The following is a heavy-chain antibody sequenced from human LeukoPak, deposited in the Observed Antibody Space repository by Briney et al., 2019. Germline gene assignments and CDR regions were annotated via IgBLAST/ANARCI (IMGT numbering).Heavy chain of an antibody. CDR3: AKGPTFGELLY. CDR2: ISWNSGSI. Sequence: QAGGSLRLSCAASGFTFDDYAMHWVRQAPGKSLEWVSGISWNSGSIGYADSVKGRFTISRDNAKNSLYLQMNSLRAEDTALYYCAKGPTFGELLYWGQGTLVTVSS. CDR1: GFTFDDYA. J-gene: IGHJ4*02. D-gene: IGHD1-26*01. V-gene: IGHV3-9*01.